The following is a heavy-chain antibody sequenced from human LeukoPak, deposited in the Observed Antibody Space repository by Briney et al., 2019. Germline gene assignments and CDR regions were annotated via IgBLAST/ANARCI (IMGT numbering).Heavy chain of an antibody. V-gene: IGHV3-21*01. CDR1: GFTFSSYN. J-gene: IGHJ4*02. Sequence: GGSLRLSCAASGFTFSSYNMNWVRQAPGKGLEWVSSISSSSNYIYYADSVKGRFTISRDNAKNTLYLHMNSLRADDTAVYYCARGGSCSGGNCKYTRKEIGYWGQGTLVTVSS. D-gene: IGHD2-15*01. CDR3: ARGGSCSGGNCKYTRKEIGY. CDR2: ISSSSNYI.